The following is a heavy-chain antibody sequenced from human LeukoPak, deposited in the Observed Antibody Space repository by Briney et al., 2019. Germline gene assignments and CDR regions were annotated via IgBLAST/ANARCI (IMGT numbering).Heavy chain of an antibody. J-gene: IGHJ4*02. CDR3: TRDQTPYY. CDR2: IASETYGGTA. V-gene: IGHV3-49*04. Sequence: SLRLSCTASGFTFGDYAMTWVRQAPGKGLEWVGFIASETYGGTAEYAASVKGRFTISRDDSKSIAYLQMNSLKTEDAAVYYCTRDQTPYYWGQGTLVTVSS. CDR1: GFTFGDYA.